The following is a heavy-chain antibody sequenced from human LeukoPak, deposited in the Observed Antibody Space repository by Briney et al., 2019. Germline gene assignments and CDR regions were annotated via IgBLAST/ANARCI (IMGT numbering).Heavy chain of an antibody. D-gene: IGHD3-10*01. Sequence: ASVKVSCKASGGTFSSYAISWVRQAPGQGLEWMGRIIPILGITNYAQQFQPRVQITADQSTSTAYMELSSLRSEDTAVYYCARAAQGYGSGSYLPGYWGQGTLVTVSS. V-gene: IGHV1-69*04. J-gene: IGHJ4*02. CDR2: IIPILGIT. CDR3: ARAAQGYGSGSYLPGY. CDR1: GGTFSSYA.